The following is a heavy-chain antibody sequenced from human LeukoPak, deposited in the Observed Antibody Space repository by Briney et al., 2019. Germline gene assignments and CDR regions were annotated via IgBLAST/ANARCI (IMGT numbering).Heavy chain of an antibody. J-gene: IGHJ5*02. CDR2: IWYDGSNK. CDR3: ARDRYSSSWYWFDP. D-gene: IGHD6-13*01. V-gene: IGHV3-33*01. CDR1: GFTFSSYG. Sequence: GGSPRLSCAASGFTFSSYGMHWVRQAPGKGLEWVAVIWYDGSNKYYADSVKGRFTISRDNSKNTLYLQMNSLRAEDTAVYYCARDRYSSSWYWFDPWGQGTLVTVSS.